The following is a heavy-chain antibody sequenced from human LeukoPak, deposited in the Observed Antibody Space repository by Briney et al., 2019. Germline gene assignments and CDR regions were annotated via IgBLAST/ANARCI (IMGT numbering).Heavy chain of an antibody. Sequence: GGSLRLSCAASGFTFSSYAMSWVRQAPGKGLEWVSAISGSGGSTYYADSVKGRFTTSRDNSKNTLYLQMNSLRAEDTAVYYCAKGKWRGDAFDIWGQGTMVTVSS. D-gene: IGHD1-26*01. CDR2: ISGSGGST. J-gene: IGHJ3*02. CDR1: GFTFSSYA. CDR3: AKGKWRGDAFDI. V-gene: IGHV3-23*01.